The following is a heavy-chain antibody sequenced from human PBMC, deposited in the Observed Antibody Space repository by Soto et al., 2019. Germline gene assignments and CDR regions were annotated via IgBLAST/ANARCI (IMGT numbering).Heavy chain of an antibody. D-gene: IGHD1-26*01. Sequence: PGGSLRLSCAASGFTFSTYAMHWVRQAPGKGLEWVAVISYDGSNKYYADSVKSRFTISRDNSKNTLYLQMNSLRPEDTAVYYCARDHSSGGYLLLASWGQGTLVTVSS. CDR2: ISYDGSNK. CDR1: GFTFSTYA. J-gene: IGHJ5*02. CDR3: ARDHSSGGYLLLAS. V-gene: IGHV3-30-3*01.